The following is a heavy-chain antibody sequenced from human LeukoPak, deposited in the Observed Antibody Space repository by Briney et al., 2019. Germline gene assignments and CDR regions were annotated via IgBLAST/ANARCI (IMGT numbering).Heavy chain of an antibody. Sequence: GGSLRLSCTASGFALSNFWMTWVRQAPGKGLEWVASIEGDGSEKHYVDSVRGRFAISRDNAKNSLFLQMNSLRVEDTAVYYCARDRGIAATKTVGWFDPWGQGTLVTVSS. D-gene: IGHD6-13*01. J-gene: IGHJ5*02. CDR1: GFALSNFW. CDR2: IEGDGSEK. V-gene: IGHV3-7*01. CDR3: ARDRGIAATKTVGWFDP.